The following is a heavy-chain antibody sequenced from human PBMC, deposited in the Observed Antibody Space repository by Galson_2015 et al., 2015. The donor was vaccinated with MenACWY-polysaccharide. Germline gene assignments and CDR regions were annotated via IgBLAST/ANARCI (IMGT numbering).Heavy chain of an antibody. CDR2: IYPGDSDT. J-gene: IGHJ4*02. CDR1: GSSFTNYW. D-gene: IGHD3-10*01. V-gene: IGHV5-51*01. CDR3: ARRLPVEGILDF. Sequence: QSGAEVKKPGESLKISCKASGSSFTNYWIGWVRQMPGKGLEWMGIIYPGDSDTRYSPSFQGQVTMSADKSISTAYLQWSSLKASDTAMYYCARRLPVEGILDFWGQGTLVTVSS.